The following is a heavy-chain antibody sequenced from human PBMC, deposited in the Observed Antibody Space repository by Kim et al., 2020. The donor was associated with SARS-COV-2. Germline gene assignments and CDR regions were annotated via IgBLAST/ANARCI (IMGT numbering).Heavy chain of an antibody. J-gene: IGHJ4*02. V-gene: IGHV5-51*01. CDR1: GYSFTSYW. CDR2: IYPGDSDT. CDR3: ARSPLVRFLEWLFPAFDY. Sequence: GESLKISCKGSGYSFTSYWIGWVRQMPGKGLEWMGIIYPGDSDTRYSPSFQGQVTISADKSISTAYLQWSSLKASDTAMYYCARSPLVRFLEWLFPAFDYWGQGTLVTVSS. D-gene: IGHD3-3*01.